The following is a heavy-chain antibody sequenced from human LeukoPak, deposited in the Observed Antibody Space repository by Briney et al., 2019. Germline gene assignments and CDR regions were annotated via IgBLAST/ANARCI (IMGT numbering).Heavy chain of an antibody. J-gene: IGHJ3*02. CDR1: GGSVSSGLHY. CDR3: ARDLASYYDSSGYFDAFDI. D-gene: IGHD3-22*01. CDR2: DYYNGNF. V-gene: IGHV4-61*01. Sequence: PSDTLSLTCTVSGGSVSSGLHYWNWVPQPPGKGLEWMGYDYYNGNFNYNPSLESRVTMSLDTSKNQFSLRLSSVTAADTAVYYCARDLASYYDSSGYFDAFDIWGQGTMVTVSS.